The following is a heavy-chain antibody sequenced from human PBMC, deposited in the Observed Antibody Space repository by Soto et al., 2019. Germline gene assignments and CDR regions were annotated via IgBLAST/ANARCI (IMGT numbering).Heavy chain of an antibody. CDR3: ARQYCRIWYGLYHYDMDW. Sequence: SETLSLTCTVSGCSISSYYWSWIRQPPGKGLEWIGYIYYSGSTNYNPSLKSRVTISVDTSKNQFSLKLSSVTAADTAVYYCARQYCRIWYGLYHYDMDWWGKGTT. J-gene: IGHJ6*03. CDR1: GCSISSYY. D-gene: IGHD6-13*01. V-gene: IGHV4-59*08. CDR2: IYYSGST.